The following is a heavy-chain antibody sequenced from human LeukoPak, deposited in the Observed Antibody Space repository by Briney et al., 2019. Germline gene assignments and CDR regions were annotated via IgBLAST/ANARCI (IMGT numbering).Heavy chain of an antibody. CDR1: GGSISSSSYY. D-gene: IGHD4-17*01. J-gene: IGHJ6*03. CDR2: IYYSGST. Sequence: PSETLSLTCTVSGGSISSSSYYWGWIRQPPGKGLEWIGSIYYSGSTYYNPSLKSRVTISVDTSKNQFSLKLSSVTAADTAVYYCARQSEDYGDYFYYYYYMDVWGKGTTVTISS. CDR3: ARQSEDYGDYFYYYYYMDV. V-gene: IGHV4-39*01.